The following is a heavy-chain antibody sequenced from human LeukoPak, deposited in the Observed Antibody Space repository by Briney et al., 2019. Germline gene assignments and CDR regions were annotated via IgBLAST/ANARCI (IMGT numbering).Heavy chain of an antibody. D-gene: IGHD3-16*01. V-gene: IGHV3-23*01. J-gene: IGHJ5*02. CDR1: GFTFSNYV. CDR3: AKDFKGGGPVFDP. Sequence: GGSLRLSCAASGFTFSNYVMSWVRQAPGKGLEWVSTLSGSAGSAYYADPVKSRHTVSRDNSKNTPYLQMYALSAHDTAIYYCAKDFKGGGPVFDPWGQGTLVSVS. CDR2: LSGSAGSA.